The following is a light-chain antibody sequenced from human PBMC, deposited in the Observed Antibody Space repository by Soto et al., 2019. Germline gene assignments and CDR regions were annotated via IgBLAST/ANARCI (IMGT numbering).Light chain of an antibody. V-gene: IGKV3-20*01. CDR2: SAS. Sequence: TQXXGTLSFSLEQXXXXXAXATQGVSSNYLAWYQQRXGQAPRRPIYSASXRAPGIPDRFSGSGSATDFTLTIGRLEPEDFAVYYCHQYGSAPWTFGQGTKVEIK. CDR3: HQYGSAPWT. CDR1: QGVSSNY. J-gene: IGKJ1*01.